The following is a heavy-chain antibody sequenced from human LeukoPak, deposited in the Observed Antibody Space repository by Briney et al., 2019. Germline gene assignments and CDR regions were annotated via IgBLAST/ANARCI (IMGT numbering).Heavy chain of an antibody. CDR2: ISYDGSNK. V-gene: IGHV3-30-3*01. CDR1: GFTFSSYA. Sequence: GGSLRLSCAASGFTFSSYAMHWVRQAPGKGLEWVAVISYDGSNKYYADSVKGRFTISRDNSKNALYLQMNSLRAEDTAVYYCARELDYWGQGTLVTVSS. CDR3: ARELDY. J-gene: IGHJ4*02.